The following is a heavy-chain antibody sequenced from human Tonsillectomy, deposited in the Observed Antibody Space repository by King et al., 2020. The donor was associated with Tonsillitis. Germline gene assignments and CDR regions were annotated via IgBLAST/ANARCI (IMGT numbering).Heavy chain of an antibody. CDR1: GYTFTGNG. Sequence: VQLVQSGSELKKPGASVKVSCKASGYTFTGNGINWLRQAPGQGLEWMAWINTDTGNPTYAQDFTGRFVFSLDTSVSTAYLQISTLKAEDTAVYYCARSANYAMDVWGQGTTVTVSS. J-gene: IGHJ6*02. CDR3: ARSANYAMDV. V-gene: IGHV7-4-1*02. CDR2: INTDTGNP.